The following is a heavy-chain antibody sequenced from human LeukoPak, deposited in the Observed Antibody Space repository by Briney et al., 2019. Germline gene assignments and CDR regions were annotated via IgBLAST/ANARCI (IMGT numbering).Heavy chain of an antibody. CDR2: IKQDGSEK. Sequence: GGSLRLSCAASGFTLSSYWMSWVRQAPGKGLEWVANIKQDGSEKYYVDSVKGRFTISRDNAKNSLYLQMNSLRAEDTAVYYCARGPTFESTSYYYYYMDVWGKGTTVTVSS. CDR3: ARGPTFESTSYYYYYMDV. D-gene: IGHD2-2*01. CDR1: GFTLSSYW. J-gene: IGHJ6*03. V-gene: IGHV3-7*01.